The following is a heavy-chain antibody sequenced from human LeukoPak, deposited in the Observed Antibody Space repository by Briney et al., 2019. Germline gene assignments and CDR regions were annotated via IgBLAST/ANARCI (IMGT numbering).Heavy chain of an antibody. CDR1: GGSISSYY. CDR2: IFYSGST. J-gene: IGHJ4*02. Sequence: SETLSLTCTVSGGSISSYYWSWIRQPPGKGLEWIGYIFYSGSTNYNPSLKSRVTISVDTSKNQFSLKLNSVTAADTAVYYCARADYGALDYWGQGTLVIVSS. V-gene: IGHV4-59*01. CDR3: ARADYGALDY. D-gene: IGHD4-17*01.